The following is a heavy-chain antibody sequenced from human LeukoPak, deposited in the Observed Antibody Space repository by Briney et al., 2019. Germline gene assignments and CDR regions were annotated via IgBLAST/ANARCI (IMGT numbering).Heavy chain of an antibody. Sequence: PLETLSLTCTVSGGPLSGHYWSWIRQPPGKRLEWIGYVSHTGRTKYNPSLQSRVTISIDTSKSQFSLKLTSVTSADTAVYSCARLLDNDISGDPDTFDVWGQGTTVIVSS. V-gene: IGHV4-59*11. CDR3: ARLLDNDISGDPDTFDV. CDR1: GGPLSGHY. D-gene: IGHD3-22*01. J-gene: IGHJ3*01. CDR2: VSHTGRT.